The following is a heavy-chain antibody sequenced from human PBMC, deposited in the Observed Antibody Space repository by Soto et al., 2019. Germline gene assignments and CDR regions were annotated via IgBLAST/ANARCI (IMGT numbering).Heavy chain of an antibody. CDR1: GYSFTSYW. D-gene: IGHD6-19*01. J-gene: IGHJ4*02. Sequence: GESLKISCKGSGYSFTSYWIGWVRQMPGKGLEWMGIIYPGDSDTRYSPSFQGQVTISADKSISTAYLQWSSLKASDTAMYYCARRTDDSSGWYPTFYYFDYWGQGTLVTVSS. CDR2: IYPGDSDT. CDR3: ARRTDDSSGWYPTFYYFDY. V-gene: IGHV5-51*01.